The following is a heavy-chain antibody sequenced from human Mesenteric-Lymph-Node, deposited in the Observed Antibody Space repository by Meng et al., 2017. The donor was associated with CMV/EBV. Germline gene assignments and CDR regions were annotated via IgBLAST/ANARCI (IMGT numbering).Heavy chain of an antibody. D-gene: IGHD2-2*01. J-gene: IGHJ6*02. V-gene: IGHV3-48*03. CDR3: TRSGYCTSTSCQGAYYYGMDV. Sequence: GGSLRLSCAASGFTFSSYEMNWVRQAPGKGLEWVSYISSSGSTIYYADSVKGRFTISRDTAKNTLYLQMNSLRAEDTAMYYCTRSGYCTSTSCQGAYYYGMDVWGQGTTVTVSS. CDR2: ISSSGSTI. CDR1: GFTFSSYE.